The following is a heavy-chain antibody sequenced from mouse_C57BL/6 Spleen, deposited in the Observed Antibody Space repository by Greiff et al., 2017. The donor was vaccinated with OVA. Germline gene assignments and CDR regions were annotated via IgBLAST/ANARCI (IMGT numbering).Heavy chain of an antibody. CDR3: ARLEYYGSSYWYFDV. D-gene: IGHD1-1*01. Sequence: DVQLQESGPGLVKPSQSLSLTCSVTGYSITSGYYWNWIRQFPGNKLEWMGYISYDGSNNYNPSLKNRISITRDTSKNQFFLKLNSVTTEDTATYYCARLEYYGSSYWYFDVWGTGTTVTVSS. CDR2: ISYDGSN. J-gene: IGHJ1*03. V-gene: IGHV3-6*01. CDR1: GYSITSGYY.